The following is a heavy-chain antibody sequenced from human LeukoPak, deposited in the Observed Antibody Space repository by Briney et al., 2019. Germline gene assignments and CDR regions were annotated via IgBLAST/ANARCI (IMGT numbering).Heavy chain of an antibody. CDR3: ARAQPIVVVVAATPAVDY. CDR2: INPNSGGT. CDR1: GYTFTDYY. D-gene: IGHD2-15*01. J-gene: IGHJ4*02. Sequence: ASVKVSCKASGYTFTDYYMHWVRQAPGQGLEWMGWINPNSGGTNYAQKFQGRVTMTRDTSISTAYMELSRLRSDDTAVYYCARAQPIVVVVAATPAVDYWGQGTLVTVSS. V-gene: IGHV1-2*02.